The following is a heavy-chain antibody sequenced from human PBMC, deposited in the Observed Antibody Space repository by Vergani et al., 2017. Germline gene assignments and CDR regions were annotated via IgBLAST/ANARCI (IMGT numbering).Heavy chain of an antibody. J-gene: IGHJ4*02. CDR1: GDSVISTDYH. CDR2: MDYSGST. CDR3: ASKRGACRAAYCHSYDF. V-gene: IGHV4-39*01. D-gene: IGHD2-15*01. Sequence: QVQLQESGPGLVKPSETLSLTCTVSGDSVISTDYHWGWIRQPPGKGLEWIGCMDYSGSTAYNPSLESRISISFETPKNQFSLRLTSVTAADTAVYYCASKRGACRAAYCHSYDFWVPGTLVGVSS.